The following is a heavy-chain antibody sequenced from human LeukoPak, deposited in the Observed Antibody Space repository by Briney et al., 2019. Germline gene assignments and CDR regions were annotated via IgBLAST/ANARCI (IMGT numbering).Heavy chain of an antibody. D-gene: IGHD1-26*01. CDR3: ARGESSDAFDI. CDR2: VSPNSGGT. V-gene: IGHV1-2*02. Sequence: ASVTVSFKSSGYTFNVYYIHWMRQAPGQGLEWMGWVSPNSGGTHYAQKFQVRVTMTRDTSITTTYMELNSLTFDDTAVYYCARGESSDAFDIWGQGTLVTVSS. CDR1: GYTFNVYY. J-gene: IGHJ3*02.